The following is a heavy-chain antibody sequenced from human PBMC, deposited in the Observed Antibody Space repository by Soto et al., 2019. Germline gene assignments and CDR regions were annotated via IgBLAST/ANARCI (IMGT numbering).Heavy chain of an antibody. CDR2: IWYDGSNK. Sequence: PGGSLRLSCAASGFTLSSYGMHWVRQAPGKGLEWVAVIWYDGSNKYYADSVKGRFTISRDNSKNTLYLQMNSLRAEDTAVYYCARNVDYDFWSGLGYGMDVWGQGTTVTVSS. J-gene: IGHJ6*02. CDR3: ARNVDYDFWSGLGYGMDV. CDR1: GFTLSSYG. V-gene: IGHV3-33*01. D-gene: IGHD3-3*01.